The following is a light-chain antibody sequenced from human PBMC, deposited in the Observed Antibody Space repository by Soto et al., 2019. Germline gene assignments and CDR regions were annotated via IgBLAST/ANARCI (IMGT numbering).Light chain of an antibody. CDR1: QSVGRNY. V-gene: IGKV3-20*01. Sequence: EIVLTQSPGTLTLSPGERATLSCRASQSVGRNYLAWYQQKPGQAPRLLIYGASSRATGIPDRFSGSGSGTDFTLTLSRLEPEDFAVNYCQQYTSSPPTFGGGTKVEIK. CDR2: GAS. CDR3: QQYTSSPPT. J-gene: IGKJ4*01.